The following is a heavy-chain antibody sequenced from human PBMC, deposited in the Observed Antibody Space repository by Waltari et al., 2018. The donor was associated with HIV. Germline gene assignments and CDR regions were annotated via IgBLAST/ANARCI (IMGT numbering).Heavy chain of an antibody. Sequence: QVQLVQSGAEVKNSGASVKVSCKASEYSFTSYDIHWVRQAFGQGFEWIGWLDPASGNTGSAEKFQGRITMTRDTSINTAFMELSGLRSDDTAVYYCARSGVWGQGTLVTVSS. CDR1: EYSFTSYD. D-gene: IGHD2-8*01. J-gene: IGHJ4*02. CDR3: ARSGV. CDR2: LDPASGNT. V-gene: IGHV1-8*01.